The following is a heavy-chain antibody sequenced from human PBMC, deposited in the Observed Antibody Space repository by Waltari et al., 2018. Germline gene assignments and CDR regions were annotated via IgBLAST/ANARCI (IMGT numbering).Heavy chain of an antibody. V-gene: IGHV3-30*01. Sequence: QVQLVESGGGVVQPGRSLRLSCAASGFTFSSYAMHWVRQAPGKGLEWVAVISYDGSNKYYADSVKGRFTISRDNSKNTLYLQMNSLRAEDTAVYYCARDWLVAYYFDYWGQGTLVTVSS. CDR3: ARDWLVAYYFDY. CDR2: ISYDGSNK. J-gene: IGHJ4*02. D-gene: IGHD6-6*01. CDR1: GFTFSSYA.